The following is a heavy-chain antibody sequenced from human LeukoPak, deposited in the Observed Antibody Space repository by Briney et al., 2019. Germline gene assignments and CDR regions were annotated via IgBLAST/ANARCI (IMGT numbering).Heavy chain of an antibody. CDR3: ARDRRRDLLHAFDI. Sequence: KPSETLSLTCTVSGGTISNYYWSWIRQPPRKGLEWIAYIDYSGSTNYNPSLKSRVTISVDASKNQFSLNLRSVTPADTAVYYCARDRRRDLLHAFDIWGQGTMVTVSS. V-gene: IGHV4-59*01. D-gene: IGHD1-26*01. CDR2: IDYSGST. J-gene: IGHJ3*02. CDR1: GGTISNYY.